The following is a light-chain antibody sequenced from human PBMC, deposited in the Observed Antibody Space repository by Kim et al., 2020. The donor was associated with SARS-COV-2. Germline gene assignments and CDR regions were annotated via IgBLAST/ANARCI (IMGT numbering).Light chain of an antibody. Sequence: DIQMTQSPSTLSASVGDRVTITCRASQSISNWLAWYQQKPGRAPTVLIYDASSLESGVPSRFGGSGSGTEFTLTITTLQPDDFATYYCQQYYYYPWTFGQGTKVDIK. V-gene: IGKV1-5*01. CDR1: QSISNW. CDR3: QQYYYYPWT. CDR2: DAS. J-gene: IGKJ1*01.